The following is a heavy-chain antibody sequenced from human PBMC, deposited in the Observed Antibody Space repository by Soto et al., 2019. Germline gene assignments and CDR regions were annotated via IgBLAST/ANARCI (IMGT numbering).Heavy chain of an antibody. CDR1: GFTFSSSI. CDR3: AKREHNFFDY. CDR2: FSGSSGNS. J-gene: IGHJ4*02. V-gene: IGHV3-23*01. Sequence: EVQLLESGGGLVQPGGSLRLSCAGSGFTFSSSIMSWVRQAPGKGLEWVSTFSGSSGNSYYANSVKGRFTNSRNNSKNTLYLQMKSLRAEDPALSYGAKREHNFFDYWGQGTLVTVSS.